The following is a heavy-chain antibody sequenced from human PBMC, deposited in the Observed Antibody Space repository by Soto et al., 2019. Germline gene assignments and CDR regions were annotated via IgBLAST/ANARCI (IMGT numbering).Heavy chain of an antibody. CDR1: GFTFSSYG. J-gene: IGHJ4*02. CDR3: AKDTGYDSSGYYDY. V-gene: IGHV3-30*18. D-gene: IGHD3-22*01. CDR2: ISYDGSNK. Sequence: PGGSLRLSCAASGFTFSSYGMHWGRQAPGKGLEWVAVISYDGSNKYYADSVKGRFTISRDNSKNTLYLQMNSLRAEDTAVYYCAKDTGYDSSGYYDYWGQGTLVTVSS.